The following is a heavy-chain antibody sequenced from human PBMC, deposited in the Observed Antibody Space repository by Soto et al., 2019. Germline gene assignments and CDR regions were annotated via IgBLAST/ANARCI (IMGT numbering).Heavy chain of an antibody. CDR2: INPKSGDR. Sequence: QVHLVQSGAEVKRAGASVTVSCKASGYTFSDYYIHWVRQAPGQGLQWMGCINPKSGDRRYAQMFRGWVFMTRDTAISTAYMEVSGLNSDAAAVYFCARGAEVGIELAAFDQWGQGALFTVSA. D-gene: IGHD2-8*02. CDR3: ARGAEVGIELAAFDQ. V-gene: IGHV1-2*04. CDR1: GYTFSDYY. J-gene: IGHJ4*02.